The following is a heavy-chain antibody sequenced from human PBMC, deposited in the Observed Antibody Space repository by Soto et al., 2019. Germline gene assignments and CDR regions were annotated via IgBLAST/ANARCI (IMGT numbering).Heavy chain of an antibody. CDR1: GFTFSSYG. J-gene: IGHJ6*02. CDR3: AKDQGELTDYYYYGMDV. Sequence: GGSLRLSCAASGFTFSSYGMHWVRQAPGKGLEWVAVISYDGSNKYYADSVKGRFTISTDNSKNTLYLQMNSLRAEDTAVYYCAKDQGELTDYYYYGMDVWGQGTTVTVSS. CDR2: ISYDGSNK. D-gene: IGHD1-26*01. V-gene: IGHV3-30*18.